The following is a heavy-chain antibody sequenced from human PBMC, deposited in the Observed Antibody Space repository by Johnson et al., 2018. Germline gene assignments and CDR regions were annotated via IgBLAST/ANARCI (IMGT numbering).Heavy chain of an antibody. CDR3: AREGGGYPVDV. CDR1: GFTFSSYW. Sequence: VQLQESGGGLVQPGGSLRLSCAASGFTFSSYWMHWVRQAPGKGLLWVSRIHTDGSTIYADSVKGRFTISRDNAKNTLYLQMSRLRGEYTAVYYCAREGGGYPVDVWGKGTTVTVSS. J-gene: IGHJ6*04. D-gene: IGHD1-1*01. V-gene: IGHV3-74*01. CDR2: IHTDGST.